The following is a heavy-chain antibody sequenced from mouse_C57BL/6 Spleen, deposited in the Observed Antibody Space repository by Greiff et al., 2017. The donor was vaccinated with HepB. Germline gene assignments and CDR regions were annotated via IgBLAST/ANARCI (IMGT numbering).Heavy chain of an antibody. CDR3: ARFTTVVATNWYFDV. V-gene: IGHV1-19*01. Sequence: VQLQQSGPVLVKPGASVKMSCKASGYTFTDYYMNWVKQSHGKSLEWIGVINPYNGCTSYNQKFKGKATLTVDQSSSTAYMELNSLTSEDSAVYYCARFTTVVATNWYFDVWGTGTTVTVSS. CDR1: GYTFTDYY. J-gene: IGHJ1*03. CDR2: INPYNGCT. D-gene: IGHD1-1*01.